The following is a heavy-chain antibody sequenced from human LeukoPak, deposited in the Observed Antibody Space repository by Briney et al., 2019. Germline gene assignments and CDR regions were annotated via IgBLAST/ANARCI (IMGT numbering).Heavy chain of an antibody. CDR2: IWFDGGKK. J-gene: IGHJ4*02. Sequence: GGSLRLSCAASGFTFSTYGMNWVRQAPGKGLEWVAVIWFDGGKKYYADSVKGRFTISRDNSKNTLYLQMNSLRAEDTAVYYCAKRVLPGTTGNFDYWGQGTLVTVSS. D-gene: IGHD1-1*01. V-gene: IGHV3-33*06. CDR3: AKRVLPGTTGNFDY. CDR1: GFTFSTYG.